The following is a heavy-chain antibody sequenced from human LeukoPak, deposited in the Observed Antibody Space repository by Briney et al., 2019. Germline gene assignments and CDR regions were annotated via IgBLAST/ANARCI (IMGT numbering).Heavy chain of an antibody. V-gene: IGHV4-61*01. Sequence: PSETLSLTCTVSGGSISSGSYYWSWIRQPPGKGLEWIGYIYYSGSTYYNPSLKSRVTISVHTSKNQFSLKLSSVTAADTAVYYCARDSTTYYYDSSDFDYWGQGTLVTVSS. CDR1: GGSISSGSYY. J-gene: IGHJ4*02. CDR3: ARDSTTYYYDSSDFDY. CDR2: IYYSGST. D-gene: IGHD3-22*01.